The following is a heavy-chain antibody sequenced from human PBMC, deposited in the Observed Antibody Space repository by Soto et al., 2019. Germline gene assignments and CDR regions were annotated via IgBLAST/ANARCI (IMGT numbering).Heavy chain of an antibody. V-gene: IGHV1-18*01. CDR1: GYTFTSYG. Sequence: QVQLVQSGAEVKKPGASVKVSCKASGYTFTSYGISWVRQAPGQGLEWMGWISAYNGNTNYAQKLQGRVTMTTDTSTSTAYMELMSLRSDDTAVYYCARDGGDYVWGSYHSAFDYWGQGTLVTVSS. D-gene: IGHD3-16*02. J-gene: IGHJ4*02. CDR2: ISAYNGNT. CDR3: ARDGGDYVWGSYHSAFDY.